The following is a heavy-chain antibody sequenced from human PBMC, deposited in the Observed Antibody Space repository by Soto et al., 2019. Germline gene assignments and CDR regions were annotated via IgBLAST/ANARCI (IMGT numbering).Heavy chain of an antibody. D-gene: IGHD3-10*01. CDR2: ISPFLGKI. V-gene: IGHV1-69*04. Sequence: VQLGHPGPKRKILGSSGKAPGTPSGRFFITDATTGVERAQGKGLNGRGAISPFLGKINNAQIFQNRVTITADKATSTVYLELTDLISNDTAVYYCARETAHRGASGRPLLPENFDSWGQGTLVTVSS. J-gene: IGHJ4*02. CDR1: GRFFITDA. CDR3: ARETAHRGASGRPLLPENFDS.